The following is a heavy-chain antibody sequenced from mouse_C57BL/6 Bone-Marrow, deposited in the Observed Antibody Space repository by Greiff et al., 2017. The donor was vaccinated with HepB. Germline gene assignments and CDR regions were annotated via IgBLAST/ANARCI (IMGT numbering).Heavy chain of an antibody. V-gene: IGHV1-18*01. CDR3: ARSAQATLADY. J-gene: IGHJ4*01. CDR2: INPNNGGT. D-gene: IGHD3-2*02. CDR1: GYTFTDYN. Sequence: EVHLVESGPELVKPGASVKIPCKASGYTFTDYNMDWVKQSNGKSLEWIGDINPNNGGTIYNQKFKGKATLTVDKSSSTAYMELRSLTSEDTAVYYCARSAQATLADYWGQGTSVTVSS.